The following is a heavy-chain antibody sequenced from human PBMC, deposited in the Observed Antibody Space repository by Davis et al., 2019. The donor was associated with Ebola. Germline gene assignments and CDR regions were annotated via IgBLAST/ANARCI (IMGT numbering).Heavy chain of an antibody. Sequence: AASVKVSCKASGYTFTAYHMHWVRQAPGQGLEWMGRINPNSGGTNYAQKLQGRVTMTTDTSTSTAYMELRSLRSDDTAVYYCARDQRYDDYYYYGMDVWGKGTTVTVSS. CDR3: ARDQRYDDYYYYGMDV. CDR1: GYTFTAYH. D-gene: IGHD3-3*01. V-gene: IGHV1-2*06. J-gene: IGHJ6*04. CDR2: INPNSGGT.